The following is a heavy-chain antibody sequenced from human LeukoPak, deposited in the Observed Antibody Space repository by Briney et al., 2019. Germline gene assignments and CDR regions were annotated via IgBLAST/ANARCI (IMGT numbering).Heavy chain of an antibody. J-gene: IGHJ4*02. CDR3: ARGYCSGDCFTLFDY. CDR1: GYMFTGYY. D-gene: IGHD2-21*02. V-gene: IGHV1-2*02. CDR2: INPNSGGT. Sequence: GTSVKVSCKASGYMFTGYYMHWVRQAPGQGLEWVGWINPNSGGTNYAQKFQGRVTMTRDMSISTAYMELSSLRSDDTAVYYCARGYCSGDCFTLFDYWGQGTLVTVSS.